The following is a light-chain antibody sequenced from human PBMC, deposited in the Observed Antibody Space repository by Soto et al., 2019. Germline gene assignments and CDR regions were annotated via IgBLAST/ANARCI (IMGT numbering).Light chain of an antibody. CDR1: SSDVGSYKF. J-gene: IGLJ3*02. CDR2: EGS. V-gene: IGLV2-23*01. CDR3: CSYVLTNTWV. Sequence: QSVLTQPASVSGSPGQSITISCTGTSSDVGSYKFVSWYQHHAAKAPKLMIYEGSKRPSGISNRFSGSKSGNTASLTISGLQAEDEADYYCCSYVLTNTWVFGGGTKLTAL.